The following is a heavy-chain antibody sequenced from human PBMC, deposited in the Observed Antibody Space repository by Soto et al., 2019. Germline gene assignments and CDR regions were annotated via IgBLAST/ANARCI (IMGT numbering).Heavy chain of an antibody. J-gene: IGHJ4*02. CDR3: KRHVKWLVTFDY. D-gene: IGHD6-19*01. CDR2: ISYSGST. V-gene: IGHV4-39*01. Sequence: LSLTCTVSGVSISSHGYFWGWIRQPPGKGLEWIGMISYSGSTYYSPSLKSRVTISADTSKNQLSLRLSSVTAADTAVFYCKRHVKWLVTFDYWGQGYLVTVSS. CDR1: GVSISSHGYF.